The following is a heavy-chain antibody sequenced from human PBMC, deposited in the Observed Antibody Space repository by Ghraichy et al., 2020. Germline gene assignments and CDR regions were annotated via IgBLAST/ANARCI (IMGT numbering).Heavy chain of an antibody. D-gene: IGHD5-12*01. V-gene: IGHV3-23*01. CDR1: GFTFSGFA. CDR2: IVGSGYNT. CDR3: VRDVDPSLVADY. Sequence: GGSLRLSCAASGFTFSGFAMIWVRQAPGKGLEWVSTIVGSGYNTYYADSVKGRFTISRDNSENTVSLQMNNLRAEDTALYYCVRDVDPSLVADYWGQGTLVTVSS. J-gene: IGHJ4*02.